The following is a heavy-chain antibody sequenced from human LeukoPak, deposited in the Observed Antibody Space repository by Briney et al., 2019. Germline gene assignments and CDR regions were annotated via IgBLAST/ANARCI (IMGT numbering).Heavy chain of an antibody. J-gene: IGHJ6*03. CDR1: GFTFSSYG. CDR3: AKDGPRGRIYYYYYMDV. CDR2: ISYDGSNK. D-gene: IGHD5-12*01. Sequence: GGSLRLSCAASGFTFSSYGMHWVRQAPGKGLEWVAVISYDGSNKYYADSVKGRLTISRDNSKNTLYLQMNSLRAEDTAVYYCAKDGPRGRIYYYYYMDVWGKGTTVTVSS. V-gene: IGHV3-30*18.